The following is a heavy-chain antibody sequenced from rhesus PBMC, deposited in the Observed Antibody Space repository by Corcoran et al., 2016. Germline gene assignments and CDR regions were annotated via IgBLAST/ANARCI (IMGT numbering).Heavy chain of an antibody. D-gene: IGHD3-3*01. V-gene: IGHV6-1*01. CDR2: KYYRSQWDK. CDR3: ARLTYYNIWTGYYTCDY. J-gene: IGHJ4*01. CDR1: GDSVSSNSAT. Sequence: QVQLQESGPGLVKPSQTLSLTCAISGDSVSSNSATLNWIRQSPSRGLEGLGRKYYRSQWDKDYAQSEQNQISINPETSKNQFSMQLNYVTPEDMAVYYCARLTYYNIWTGYYTCDYWGQGALVTVSS.